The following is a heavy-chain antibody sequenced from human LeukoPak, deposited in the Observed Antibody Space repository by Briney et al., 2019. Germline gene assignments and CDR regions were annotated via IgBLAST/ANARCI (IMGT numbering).Heavy chain of an antibody. Sequence: SETLSLTCTVSGGSISSYYWSWIRQPPGKGLEWIGDIYYSGSTNYNPSLKSRVTISVDTSKNQFSLKLSSVTAADTAVYYCARFGITIRYEYNWFDPWGQGTLVTVSS. J-gene: IGHJ5*02. V-gene: IGHV4-59*12. D-gene: IGHD3-3*01. CDR3: ARFGITIRYEYNWFDP. CDR1: GGSISSYY. CDR2: IYYSGST.